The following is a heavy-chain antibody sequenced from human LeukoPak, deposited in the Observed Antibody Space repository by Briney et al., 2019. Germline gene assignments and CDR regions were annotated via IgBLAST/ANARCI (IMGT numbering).Heavy chain of an antibody. D-gene: IGHD4-17*01. CDR1: GYTFTGYY. J-gene: IGHJ4*02. CDR3: ARVRTSFYGDYVIGFDY. Sequence: GASVKVSCKASGYTFTGYYMHWVRQAPGQGLEWMGWINPNSGGTNYAQKFQGWVTMTRDTSISTAYMELSRLRSDDTAVYYCARVRTSFYGDYVIGFDYWGQGTLVTVSS. V-gene: IGHV1-2*04. CDR2: INPNSGGT.